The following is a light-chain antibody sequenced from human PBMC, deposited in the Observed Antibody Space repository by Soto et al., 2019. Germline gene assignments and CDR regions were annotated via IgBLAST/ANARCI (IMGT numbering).Light chain of an antibody. Sequence: DIQMTQSPSTLSASVGGRVTITCRASQSISSWLAWYQQKPGKAPKLLIYDASSLESGVPSRFSGSGSGTEFTLTISSLQPDDFATYYCQQYNSYSRTFGPGTKVDIK. CDR3: QQYNSYSRT. CDR1: QSISSW. CDR2: DAS. J-gene: IGKJ3*01. V-gene: IGKV1-5*01.